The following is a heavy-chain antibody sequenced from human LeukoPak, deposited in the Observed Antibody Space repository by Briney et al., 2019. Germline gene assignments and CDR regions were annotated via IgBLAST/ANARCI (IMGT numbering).Heavy chain of an antibody. D-gene: IGHD2-2*01. Sequence: PGGSLRLSCAASGFNFNSYGMHWVRQAPGKGLEWVAVISFDGSNKYHGDSVKGRFTISRDNSKNTLYPQINSLRGEDMAVYYCARDGEDPVVVPAARYGMDVWGQGTTDTVSS. CDR1: GFNFNSYG. CDR2: ISFDGSNK. V-gene: IGHV3-30*03. CDR3: ARDGEDPVVVPAARYGMDV. J-gene: IGHJ6*01.